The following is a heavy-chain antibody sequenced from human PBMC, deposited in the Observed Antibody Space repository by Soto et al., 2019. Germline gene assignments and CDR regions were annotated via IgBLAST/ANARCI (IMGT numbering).Heavy chain of an antibody. CDR2: IWFDGVKE. V-gene: IGHV3-33*01. CDR3: TRATFDV. CDR1: GLSFSTYA. Sequence: WGSLRLSCAVSGLSFSTYAMHWFRHAPCKGLEWLAIIWFDGVKEYYAESVRGRFTISIDNSKNTVFLQMDTVGAEDSALYYCTRATFDVWGQGTTVTVSS. J-gene: IGHJ6*02.